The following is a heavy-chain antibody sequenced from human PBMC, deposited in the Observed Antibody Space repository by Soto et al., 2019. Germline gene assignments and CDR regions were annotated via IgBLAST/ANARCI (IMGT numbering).Heavy chain of an antibody. CDR1: GYTFTGYY. V-gene: IGHV1-2*02. CDR2: INPNSGGT. J-gene: IGHJ1*01. CDR3: AREAYCSSTSCPPQH. Sequence: QVQLAQSGAEVKKPGASVKVSCKASGYTFTGYYMHWVRQAPGQGLEWMGWINPNSGGTNYAQKFQGRVTMTRDTSISTAYMDLSRLRSDDTAVYYCAREAYCSSTSCPPQHWGQGTLVNVSS. D-gene: IGHD2-2*01.